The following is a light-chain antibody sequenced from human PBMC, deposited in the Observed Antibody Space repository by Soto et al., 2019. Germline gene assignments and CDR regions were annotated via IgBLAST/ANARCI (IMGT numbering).Light chain of an antibody. CDR2: DVS. CDR3: CSYAGSYTLVV. J-gene: IGLJ2*01. Sequence: QAVVTQPRSVSGSPGQSVTISCTGTSSDVGGYNYVSWYQQHPGKAPKLMIYDVSKRPSGVPDRFSGSKSGNTASLTISGLQAEDEADYCCCSYAGSYTLVVFGGGTKLTVL. V-gene: IGLV2-11*01. CDR1: SSDVGGYNY.